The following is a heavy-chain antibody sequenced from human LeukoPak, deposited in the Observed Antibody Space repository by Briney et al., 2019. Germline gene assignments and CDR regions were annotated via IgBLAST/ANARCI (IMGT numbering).Heavy chain of an antibody. CDR3: AKVDSSGYYWLTANFDY. V-gene: IGHV3-23*01. Sequence: GGSLRLSCAASGFTFSSYAMSWVRQAPGKGLEWVSAISGSGGSTYYADSVKGRFTTSRDNSKNTLYLQMNSLRAEDTAVYYCAKVDSSGYYWLTANFDYWGQGTLVTVSS. J-gene: IGHJ4*02. CDR2: ISGSGGST. D-gene: IGHD3-22*01. CDR1: GFTFSSYA.